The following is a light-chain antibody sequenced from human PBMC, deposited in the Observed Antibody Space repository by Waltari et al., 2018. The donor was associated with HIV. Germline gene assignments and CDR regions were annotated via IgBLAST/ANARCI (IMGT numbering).Light chain of an antibody. CDR1: TGPVGSGHY. V-gene: IGLV7-43*01. CDR2: SST. CDR3: MLFFRTSYL. Sequence: QTVVTQEPSMTVSPGGTVTLTCSSATGPVGSGHYDNWFQQKPGQPPRPLIYSSTRRHPLTPERFSASLVGDRAALTLSNVWPEDQADYYCMLFFRTSYLFGGGTRVTVL. J-gene: IGLJ2*01.